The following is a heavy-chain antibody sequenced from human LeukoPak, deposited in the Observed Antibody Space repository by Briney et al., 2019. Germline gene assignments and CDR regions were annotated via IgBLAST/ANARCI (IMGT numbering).Heavy chain of an antibody. CDR1: GFTFDDYA. V-gene: IGHV3-9*01. CDR2: ISWNSGSI. CDR3: ARAPRTMTHLDY. J-gene: IGHJ4*02. D-gene: IGHD3-22*01. Sequence: GRSLRLSCAASGFTFDDYAMHWVRQAPGKGLEWVSGISWNSGSIGYADSVKGRFTISRDNAKNTLYLQMNSLRAEDTAVYYCARAPRTMTHLDYWGQGTLVTVSS.